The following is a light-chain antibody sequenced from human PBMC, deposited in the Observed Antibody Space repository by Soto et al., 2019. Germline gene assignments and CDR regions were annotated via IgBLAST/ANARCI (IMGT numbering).Light chain of an antibody. J-gene: IGKJ4*01. V-gene: IGKV1-9*01. CDR3: QQLNSYPLT. Sequence: DIQLTQSPSFLSASVGDRVTITCRASQGISSFLVWYQQKPGRAPKVLIYAASTLQSGVPSRFSGSGSGTEFTLTISSLQPADFATYYCQQLNSYPLTFGGGTKVEIK. CDR1: QGISSF. CDR2: AAS.